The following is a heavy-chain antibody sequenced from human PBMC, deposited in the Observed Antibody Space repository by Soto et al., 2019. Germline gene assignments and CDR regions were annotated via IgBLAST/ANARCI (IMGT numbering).Heavy chain of an antibody. CDR3: ARENLAVAGTFDY. V-gene: IGHV3-30-3*01. D-gene: IGHD6-19*01. Sequence: QVQLVESGGGVVQPGRSLRLSCAASGFTFSSYAMHWVRQAPGKGLEWVAVISYDGSNKYYADSVKGRFTISRDNSKNTLYLQMNSLRAEDTAAYYCARENLAVAGTFDYWGQGTLVTVSS. CDR1: GFTFSSYA. J-gene: IGHJ4*02. CDR2: ISYDGSNK.